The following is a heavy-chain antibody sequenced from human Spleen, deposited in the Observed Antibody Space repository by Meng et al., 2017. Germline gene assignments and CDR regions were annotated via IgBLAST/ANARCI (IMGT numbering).Heavy chain of an antibody. CDR2: INHSGST. CDR3: ARGLSGSYYGTFDY. J-gene: IGHJ4*02. D-gene: IGHD1-26*01. CDR1: GGSFSGYY. Sequence: QVQLQDSGPGLLKPSETLSLTCAVYGGSFSGYYWSWIRQPPGKGLEWIGEINHSGSTNYNPSLKSRVTISVDTSKNQFSLKLSSVTAADTAVYYCARGLSGSYYGTFDYWGQGTLVTVSS. V-gene: IGHV4-34*01.